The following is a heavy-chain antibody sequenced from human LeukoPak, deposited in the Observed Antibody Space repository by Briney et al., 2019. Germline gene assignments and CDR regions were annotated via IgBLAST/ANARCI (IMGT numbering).Heavy chain of an antibody. CDR1: GGSISSSSYY. Sequence: PSETLSLTCTVSGGSISSSSYYWGWIRQPPGKGLEWIGSIYYSGSTYYNPSLKSRVTISVDTSKNQFSLKLRSVTAADTAVYYCARVEEPEVTSHKSCKTDYWGQGTLVTVSS. CDR3: ARVEEPEVTSHKSCKTDY. J-gene: IGHJ4*02. D-gene: IGHD1-14*01. CDR2: IYYSGST. V-gene: IGHV4-39*01.